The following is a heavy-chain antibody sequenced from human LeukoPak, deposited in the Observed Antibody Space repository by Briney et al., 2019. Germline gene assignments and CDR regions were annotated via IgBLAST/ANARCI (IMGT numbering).Heavy chain of an antibody. V-gene: IGHV3-48*04. J-gene: IGHJ6*03. CDR3: ARERYLPSGGYYYMDV. CDR1: GFTFSSYA. Sequence: GGSLRLSCAASGFTFSSYAMSWVRQAPGKGLEWVSYISSGSNTRLYAESVKGRFTISRDNSNDSLFLQMNSLRAEDSAVYYCARERYLPSGGYYYMDVWGKGTTVTVSS. CDR2: ISSGSNTR. D-gene: IGHD5-12*01.